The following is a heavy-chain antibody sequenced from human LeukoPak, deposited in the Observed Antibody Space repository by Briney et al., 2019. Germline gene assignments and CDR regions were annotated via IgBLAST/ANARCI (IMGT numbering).Heavy chain of an antibody. CDR2: ISDKDTGT. CDR3: VKGGWLDY. D-gene: IGHD5-18*01. CDR1: GFTFSSHA. V-gene: IGHV3-23*01. J-gene: IGHJ4*02. Sequence: GGSLRLSCAASGFTFSSHAMSWVRQAPGKGLEWVSFISDKDTGTHYADSVKGRFTVSRDNSKNTLYLQMSSLRVEDTAIYYCVKGGWLDYWGQGALVTVSS.